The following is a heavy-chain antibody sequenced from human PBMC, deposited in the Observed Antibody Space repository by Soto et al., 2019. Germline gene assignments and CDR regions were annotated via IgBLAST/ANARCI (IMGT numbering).Heavy chain of an antibody. D-gene: IGHD2-2*02. Sequence: QLQLQESGSGLVKPSQTLSLTCAVSGGSISSGGYSWSWIRQPPGKGLEWIGYIYHSRSTYYHPSLKSRGAISVDRSKNPFSLKRSSVTAADTAVYYCARGLYLEYTTDVADYYGMDVWGQGTTVTVSS. V-gene: IGHV4-30-2*01. CDR2: IYHSRST. CDR3: ARGLYLEYTTDVADYYGMDV. CDR1: GGSISSGGYS. J-gene: IGHJ6*02.